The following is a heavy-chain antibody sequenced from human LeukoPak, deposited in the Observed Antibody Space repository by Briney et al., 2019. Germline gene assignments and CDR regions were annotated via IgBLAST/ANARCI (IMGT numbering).Heavy chain of an antibody. CDR3: ARVLEYYYDSSGYTLLDY. CDR2: IYSGGST. D-gene: IGHD3-22*01. J-gene: IGHJ4*02. V-gene: IGHV3-53*01. CDR1: GFIVSNNY. Sequence: GGSLRLSCVASGFIVSNNYMSWVRQAPGKGLEWVSIIYSGGSTYYADSVKGRFTISRDNSKNTLYLQMNSLRAEDTAVYYCARVLEYYYDSSGYTLLDYWGQGTLVTVSS.